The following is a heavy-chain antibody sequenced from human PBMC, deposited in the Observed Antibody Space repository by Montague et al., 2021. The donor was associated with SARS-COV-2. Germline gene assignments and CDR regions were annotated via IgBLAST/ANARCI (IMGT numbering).Heavy chain of an antibody. CDR1: GFPFDEHA. V-gene: IGHV3-9*01. Sequence: SLRLSCAASGFPFDEHAMFWVRQAPGKGLEWVSGISWNSGSLGYADSLKGRFTVSRDNAKNSLYLQMNSLRPDDTALYYCAKGPRHDVASGLDHWGQGTRVTVSS. J-gene: IGHJ4*02. CDR2: ISWNSGSL. CDR3: AKGPRHDVASGLDH. D-gene: IGHD6-13*01.